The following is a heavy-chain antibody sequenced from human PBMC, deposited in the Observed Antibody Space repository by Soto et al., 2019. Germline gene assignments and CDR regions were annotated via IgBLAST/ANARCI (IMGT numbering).Heavy chain of an antibody. J-gene: IGHJ4*02. CDR1: GFTFSSYG. CDR2: ISYDGSNK. CDR3: ARAGTRIIVVVTSFDY. Sequence: GGSLRLSCAASGFTFSSYGMHRVRQAPGKGLEWVAVISYDGSNKYYADSVKGRFTISRDNSKNTLYLQMNSLRAEDTAVYYCARAGTRIIVVVTSFDYWGQGTLVTVSS. V-gene: IGHV3-30*19. D-gene: IGHD3-22*01.